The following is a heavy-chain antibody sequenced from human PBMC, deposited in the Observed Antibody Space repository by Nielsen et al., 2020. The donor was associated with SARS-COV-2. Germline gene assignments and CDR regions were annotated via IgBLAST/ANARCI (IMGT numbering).Heavy chain of an antibody. Sequence: SETLSLTCTVSGGSISSGGYYWSWIRQHPGKGLEWIGYIYYSGSTYYNPSLKSRVTISVDTSKNQFSLKLSSVTAADTAVYYCAGEGPTYYDILTGYLGVGRFDYWGQGTLVTVSS. J-gene: IGHJ4*02. V-gene: IGHV4-31*03. CDR3: AGEGPTYYDILTGYLGVGRFDY. CDR2: IYYSGST. CDR1: GGSISSGGYY. D-gene: IGHD3-9*01.